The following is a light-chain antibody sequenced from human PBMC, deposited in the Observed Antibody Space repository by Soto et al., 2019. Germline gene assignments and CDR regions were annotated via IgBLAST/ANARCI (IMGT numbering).Light chain of an antibody. Sequence: EIVLTQSPGTLSLSPGERATLSCRASQSVSSYLDWYQQKPGQAPRLLIYGASSRATGIPDRFSGSGSGTDFTLTIRRLEPEDFAVYYCQQYGSSPKTFGQGTKVEIK. CDR2: GAS. CDR1: QSVSSY. J-gene: IGKJ1*01. V-gene: IGKV3-20*01. CDR3: QQYGSSPKT.